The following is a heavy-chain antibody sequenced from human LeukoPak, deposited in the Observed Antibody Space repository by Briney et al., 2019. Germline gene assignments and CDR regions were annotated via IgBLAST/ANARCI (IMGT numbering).Heavy chain of an antibody. Sequence: GGSLRLSCAPSGFTFSSYGMIWVRQAPGKGLEWVSYISSGGSTIYYADSVKGRFTISRDNAKNSLYLQMNSLRAEDTAVYYCARDRESSGWYRKGSHYFDYWGQGTLVTVSS. CDR3: ARDRESSGWYRKGSHYFDY. J-gene: IGHJ4*02. CDR2: ISSGGSTI. D-gene: IGHD6-19*01. V-gene: IGHV3-48*04. CDR1: GFTFSSYG.